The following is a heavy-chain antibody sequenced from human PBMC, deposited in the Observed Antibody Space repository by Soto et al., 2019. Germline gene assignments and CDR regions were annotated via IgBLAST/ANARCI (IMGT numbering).Heavy chain of an antibody. CDR1: GFTFSSYA. CDR2: ISNSGGST. J-gene: IGHJ4*02. Sequence: GGSLRLSCAASGFTFSSYAMSWVRQAPGKGLEWVSSISNSGGSTYYADSVKGRFSISRDNSRNTLYLQMNSLRAEDTAVYYCAKDRGVIAASFDYWGQGTLVTVSS. CDR3: AKDRGVIAASFDY. V-gene: IGHV3-23*01. D-gene: IGHD2-15*01.